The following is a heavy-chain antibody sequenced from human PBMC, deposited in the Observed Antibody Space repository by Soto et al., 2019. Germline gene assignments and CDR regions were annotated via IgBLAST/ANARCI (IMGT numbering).Heavy chain of an antibody. CDR2: IKRDGSEK. Sequence: GGSLRLSCAASGFAVSSFWMSWVRQAPGKGLEWVSNIKRDGSEKYYADSVKGRFTISRDNARNSLYLQMNSLRAEDTAVYYCARDLSWGSNWYYYMDVWGKGTTVTVSS. CDR1: GFAVSSFW. CDR3: ARDLSWGSNWYYYMDV. D-gene: IGHD7-27*01. V-gene: IGHV3-7*01. J-gene: IGHJ6*03.